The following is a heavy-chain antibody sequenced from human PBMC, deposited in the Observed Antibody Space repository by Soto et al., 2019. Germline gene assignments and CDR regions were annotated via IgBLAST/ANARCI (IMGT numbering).Heavy chain of an antibody. CDR1: GYSFTSYW. CDR2: IYPGDSDT. J-gene: IGHJ6*02. D-gene: IGHD2-2*01. V-gene: IGHV5-51*01. Sequence: GESLKISCKGSGYSFTSYWIGWVRQMPGKGLEWMGIIYPGDSDTRYSPSFQGQVTISADKSISTAYLQWSSLKASDTAMYYCARRGIVVAPAGPYYYYGMDVWGQGTTVTVSS. CDR3: ARRGIVVAPAGPYYYYGMDV.